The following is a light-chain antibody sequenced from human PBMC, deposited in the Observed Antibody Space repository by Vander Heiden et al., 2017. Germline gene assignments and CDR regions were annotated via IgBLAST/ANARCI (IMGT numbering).Light chain of an antibody. J-gene: IGKJ1*01. CDR1: QGISSY. Sequence: AIRMTQSPSSFSASTGDRVTITCRASQGISSYLAWYQQKPGKAPKLLIYAASTLQSGAPSRFGGSGSGTDFTLTISCLQSEDVATYYCQQDDSYPRTFGQGTKVEIK. CDR3: QQDDSYPRT. CDR2: AAS. V-gene: IGKV1-8*01.